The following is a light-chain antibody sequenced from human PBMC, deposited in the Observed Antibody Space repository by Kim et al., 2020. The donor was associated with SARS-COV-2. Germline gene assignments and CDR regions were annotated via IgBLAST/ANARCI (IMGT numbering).Light chain of an antibody. CDR2: QDN. V-gene: IGLV3-1*01. CDR3: QAWDGSTHSYV. J-gene: IGLJ1*01. Sequence: SYELTQPPSVSVSPGQTASITCSGYKLGDKYVSWYQQKPGQSTVVVIYQDNQRPSGIPERFSGSNSGNTATLTISGTQAMDEADYYCQAWDGSTHSYVFGDGTKVTVL. CDR1: KLGDKY.